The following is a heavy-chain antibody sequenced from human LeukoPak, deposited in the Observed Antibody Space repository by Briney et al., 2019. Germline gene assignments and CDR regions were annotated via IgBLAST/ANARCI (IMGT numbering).Heavy chain of an antibody. CDR2: LYSGGTT. Sequence: PAGGSLRLSCAASGFSVSSNYISWVRQAPGKGLEWVSTLYSGGTTYYIDSVKGRFSISRDSSKNTVYLQMISPRVEDTAVYYCARYGVNDAFDIWGQGTMVTVSS. CDR1: GFSVSSNY. V-gene: IGHV3-53*01. D-gene: IGHD4-17*01. J-gene: IGHJ3*02. CDR3: ARYGVNDAFDI.